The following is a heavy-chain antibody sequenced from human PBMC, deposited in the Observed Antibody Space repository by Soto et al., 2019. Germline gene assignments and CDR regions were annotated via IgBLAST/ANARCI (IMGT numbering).Heavy chain of an antibody. CDR2: ISGSGDIT. CDR1: GFSFGIYA. V-gene: IGHV3-23*01. Sequence: EVQLLESGGGLVQPGGSLRLSCAASGFSFGIYAMGWVRQAPGKGLEWVPVISGSGDITYYADSVKGRFTISRDNSKNTLYLQMNSLRAEDTAVYYCAKNSRNGFTIDWYFDLWGRGTLVTVSS. CDR3: AKNSRNGFTIDWYFDL. J-gene: IGHJ2*01. D-gene: IGHD3-10*01.